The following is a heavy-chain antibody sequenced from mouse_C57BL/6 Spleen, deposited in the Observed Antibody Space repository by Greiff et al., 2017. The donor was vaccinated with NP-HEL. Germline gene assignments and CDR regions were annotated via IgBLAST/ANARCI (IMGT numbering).Heavy chain of an antibody. CDR3: ARSPDGYSLYYYAMDY. D-gene: IGHD2-3*01. CDR2: IYPGDGDT. J-gene: IGHJ4*01. Sequence: QVQLQQSGAELVKPGASVKISCKASGYAFSSYWMNWVKQRPGKGLEWIGQIYPGDGDTNYNGKFKGKATLTADKSSSTAYMQLSSLTSEDSAVYFCARSPDGYSLYYYAMDYWGQGTSVTVSS. CDR1: GYAFSSYW. V-gene: IGHV1-80*01.